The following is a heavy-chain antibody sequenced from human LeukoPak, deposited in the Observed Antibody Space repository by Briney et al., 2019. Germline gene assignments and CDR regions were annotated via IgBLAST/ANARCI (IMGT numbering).Heavy chain of an antibody. CDR1: GYTFTGYY. Sequence: VSVKVSCKASGYTFTGYYMHWVRQAPGQGLEWMGWINPNSGGTNYAQKFQGRVTMTRDTSISTAYMELSRLRSDDTAVYYCARLPRGSSGHYGVAFDIWGQGTMVTVSS. J-gene: IGHJ3*02. D-gene: IGHD3-22*01. CDR2: INPNSGGT. V-gene: IGHV1-2*02. CDR3: ARLPRGSSGHYGVAFDI.